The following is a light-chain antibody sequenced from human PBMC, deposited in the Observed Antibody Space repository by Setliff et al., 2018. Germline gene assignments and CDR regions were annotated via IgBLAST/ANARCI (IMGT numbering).Light chain of an antibody. Sequence: QSVLTQPASVSGSPGQSITTACTGSSSDVGGYNHVSWYQQHPGKAPKLMIYDVGKRPSGVSNRFSGSKSGNTASLTISGLQAEDEADYYCSSYTGSNSQVFGTGTKVTVL. CDR1: SSDVGGYNH. CDR3: SSYTGSNSQV. V-gene: IGLV2-14*01. J-gene: IGLJ1*01. CDR2: DVG.